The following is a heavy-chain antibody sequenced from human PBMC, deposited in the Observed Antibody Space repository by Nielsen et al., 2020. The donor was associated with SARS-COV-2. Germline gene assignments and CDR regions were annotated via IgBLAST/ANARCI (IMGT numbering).Heavy chain of an antibody. D-gene: IGHD6-6*01. J-gene: IGHJ5*02. CDR1: GGSINSSNYY. Sequence: SETLSLTCTVSGGSINSSNYYWGWIRQPPGKGLEWIGSIYYNGRTYYNSSLKSRVTILVDTSKKQFSLKVTSVTAADTAVYYCARERYGSSPDWFDPWGQGTLVTVSS. CDR3: ARERYGSSPDWFDP. V-gene: IGHV4-39*07. CDR2: IYYNGRT.